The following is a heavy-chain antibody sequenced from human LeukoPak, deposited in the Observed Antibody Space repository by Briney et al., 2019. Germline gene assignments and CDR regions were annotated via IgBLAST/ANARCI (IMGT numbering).Heavy chain of an antibody. CDR3: AGGPFWSGYYDD. CDR2: ISYDGSNK. V-gene: IGHV3-30*03. J-gene: IGHJ4*02. Sequence: PGGSLRLSCAASGFTFSSYGMHWVRQAPGKGLEWVAVISYDGSNKYYADSVKGRFTISRDNSKNTLYLQMNSLRAEDTAVYYCAGGPFWSGYYDDWGQGTLVTVSS. D-gene: IGHD3-3*01. CDR1: GFTFSSYG.